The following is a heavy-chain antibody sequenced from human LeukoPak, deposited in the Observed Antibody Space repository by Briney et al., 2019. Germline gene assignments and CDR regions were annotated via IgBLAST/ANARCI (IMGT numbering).Heavy chain of an antibody. V-gene: IGHV4-59*08. CDR3: ASIAAAVVYFDY. CDR1: GGSISSYY. D-gene: IGHD6-13*01. Sequence: PSETLSLTCTVSGGSISSYYWSWIRQPPGKGLEWIGYIYYSGSTYYNPSLKSRVTISVDTSKNQFSLKLSSVTAADTAVYYCASIAAAVVYFDYWGQGTLVTVSS. J-gene: IGHJ4*02. CDR2: IYYSGST.